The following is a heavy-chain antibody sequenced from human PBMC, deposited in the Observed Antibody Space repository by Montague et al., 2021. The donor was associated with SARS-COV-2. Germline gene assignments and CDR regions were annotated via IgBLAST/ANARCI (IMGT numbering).Heavy chain of an antibody. V-gene: IGHV3-48*03. J-gene: IGHJ3*02. CDR3: TRDYRSIVGDGLDI. Sequence: SLRLSCAASGFTFSNYDMNWVRQAPGKGPEWISCISTSAYTTSYVGSVKGRFTISRDNGKNSLYLQMNSLRVEDTAVYYCTRDYRSIVGDGLDIWGQGTKVTVSS. CDR2: ISTSAYTT. D-gene: IGHD3-16*02. CDR1: GFTFSNYD.